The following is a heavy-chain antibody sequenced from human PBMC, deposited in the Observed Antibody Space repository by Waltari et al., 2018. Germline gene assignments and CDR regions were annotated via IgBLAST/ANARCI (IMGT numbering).Heavy chain of an antibody. Sequence: QVQLVQSGAEVQKPGASVQVSCKASGSTFTSHDLNWVRQATGHGLEWMGWMNPNSGNTGYPQTFQGRVTMTRDTSISTAYMELSSLRSEDTAVYYCARPAVAGTLDFDNWGQGTLVTVSS. CDR2: MNPNSGNT. J-gene: IGHJ4*02. V-gene: IGHV1-8*01. D-gene: IGHD6-19*01. CDR1: GSTFTSHD. CDR3: ARPAVAGTLDFDN.